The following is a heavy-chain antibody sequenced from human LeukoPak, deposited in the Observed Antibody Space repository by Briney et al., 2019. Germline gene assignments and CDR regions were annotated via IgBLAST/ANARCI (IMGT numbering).Heavy chain of an antibody. CDR2: ISAYNGNT. CDR3: AREGDRYYDFWSGMDY. Sequence: ASVKVSCKASGYTFTSYGISWVRQAPGQGLEWMGWISAYNGNTNYAQKLQGRVTMTTDTSTSTAYMEPRSLRSDDTAVYYCAREGDRYYDFWSGMDYWGQGTLVTVSS. J-gene: IGHJ4*02. CDR1: GYTFTSYG. V-gene: IGHV1-18*01. D-gene: IGHD3-3*01.